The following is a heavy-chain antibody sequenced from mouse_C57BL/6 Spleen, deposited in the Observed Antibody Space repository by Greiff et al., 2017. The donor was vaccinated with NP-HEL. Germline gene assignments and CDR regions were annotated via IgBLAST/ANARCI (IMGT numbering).Heavy chain of an antibody. CDR1: GYTFTSYW. J-gene: IGHJ1*03. CDR3: ARYYYGYFDV. Sequence: VQLQQPGAELVKPGASVKLSCKASGYTFTSYWMQWVKQRPGQGLEWIGEIDPSDSYTNYNQKFKGKATLTVDTSSSTAYMQLSSLTSEDSAVYYCARYYYGYFDVWGTGTTVTVSS. CDR2: IDPSDSYT. D-gene: IGHD1-1*01. V-gene: IGHV1-50*01.